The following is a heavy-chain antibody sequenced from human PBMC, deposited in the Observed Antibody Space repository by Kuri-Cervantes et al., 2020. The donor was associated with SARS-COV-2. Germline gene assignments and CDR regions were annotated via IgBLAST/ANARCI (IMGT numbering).Heavy chain of an antibody. CDR3: ARDPVGGSYGVFDY. Sequence: GGSLRLSCAASGFTVSSNYMGWVRQAPGKGLEWVSVIYSGGSTYYADSVKGRFTISRDNAKNSLYLQMNSLRDEDTAVYYCARDPVGGSYGVFDYWGQGTLVTVSS. CDR1: GFTVSSNY. D-gene: IGHD1-26*01. J-gene: IGHJ4*02. V-gene: IGHV3-53*01. CDR2: IYSGGST.